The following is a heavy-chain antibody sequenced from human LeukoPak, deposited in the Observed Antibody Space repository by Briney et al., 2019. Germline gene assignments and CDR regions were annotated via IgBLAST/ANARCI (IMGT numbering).Heavy chain of an antibody. CDR1: GGSISSYY. V-gene: IGHV4-4*07. J-gene: IGHJ5*02. Sequence: NPSETLSLTCTVSGGSISSYYWCWIRQPAGKGLGWIGRIYTSGSTNYNPSLKSRVTMSVDTSKNQFSLKLSSVTAADTAVYYCARDIDDFEGWFDPWGQGTLVTVSS. CDR3: ARDIDDFEGWFDP. CDR2: IYTSGST. D-gene: IGHD3-3*01.